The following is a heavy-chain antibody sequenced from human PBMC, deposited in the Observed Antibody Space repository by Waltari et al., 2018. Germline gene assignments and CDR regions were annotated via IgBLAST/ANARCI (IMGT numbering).Heavy chain of an antibody. CDR3: ARRSFIAAGVFYFDY. Sequence: QLQLQESGPGLVKPSETLSLTCTVSGGSISSSSYYWGWIRQPPGKGLEWIGSIYYRGSTYYNPSLKSRVTISVDTSKNQFSLKLSSVTAADTAVYYCARRSFIAAGVFYFDYWGQGTLVTVSS. J-gene: IGHJ4*02. D-gene: IGHD6-13*01. V-gene: IGHV4-39*01. CDR2: IYYRGST. CDR1: GGSISSSSYY.